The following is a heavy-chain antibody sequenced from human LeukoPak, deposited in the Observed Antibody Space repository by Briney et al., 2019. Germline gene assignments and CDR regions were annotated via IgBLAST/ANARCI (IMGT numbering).Heavy chain of an antibody. V-gene: IGHV1-3*01. Sequence: ASVTVSCKASGYTFTSYAMHWVRQAPGQRLEWMGWINAGNGNTKYSQKFQGRVTITRDTSASTAYMDLSSLRYEDTAVYYCARRCSSTSCYARYYFDYWGQGTLVTVSS. D-gene: IGHD2-2*01. CDR1: GYTFTSYA. CDR3: ARRCSSTSCYARYYFDY. CDR2: INAGNGNT. J-gene: IGHJ4*02.